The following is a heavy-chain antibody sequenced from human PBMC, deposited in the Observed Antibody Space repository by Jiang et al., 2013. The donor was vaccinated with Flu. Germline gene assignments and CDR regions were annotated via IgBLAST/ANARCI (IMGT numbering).Heavy chain of an antibody. D-gene: IGHD4-17*01. J-gene: IGHJ4*02. V-gene: IGHV4-39*07. Sequence: GPGLVKPSETLSPTCSVFGDSINSNNYYWGWIRQAPGQGLEWVGSIYFSGTTYQNPSLKSRVTMSLDTSKNQFSLKLRSVTAADTAVYFCARNVMTTVTQFFDYWGQGTLITVSS. CDR2: IYFSGTT. CDR3: ARNVMTTVTQFFDY. CDR1: GDSINSNNYY.